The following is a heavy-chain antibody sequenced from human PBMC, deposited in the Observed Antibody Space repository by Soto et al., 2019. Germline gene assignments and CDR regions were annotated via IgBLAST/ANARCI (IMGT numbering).Heavy chain of an antibody. D-gene: IGHD2-15*01. CDR3: ARGPGGPDGPGDY. Sequence: QVQLVQSGAEVKKPGASVKVSCKASGYTFTNYAMHWVRQAPGQRLEWMGWINAGNGNTKYSQKFPGRVTITRDTSASTAYMDISSLRSEDTAVYYCARGPGGPDGPGDYWGQGTLVTVSS. J-gene: IGHJ4*02. CDR1: GYTFTNYA. CDR2: INAGNGNT. V-gene: IGHV1-3*01.